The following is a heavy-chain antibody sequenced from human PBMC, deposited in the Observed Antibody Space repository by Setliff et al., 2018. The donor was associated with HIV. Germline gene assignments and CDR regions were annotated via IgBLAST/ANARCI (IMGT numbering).Heavy chain of an antibody. CDR2: IYSDGSS. Sequence: PGGSLRLSCAASGFTVSRFYMSWVRQAPGKGLEWVSVIYSDGSSYYADSVRGRFTISRDNYKNTLYLQMNSLRPEDTAVYYCARDSPLSHLDYWGQGTLVTVSS. CDR3: ARDSPLSHLDY. CDR1: GFTVSRFY. V-gene: IGHV3-53*01. J-gene: IGHJ4*02.